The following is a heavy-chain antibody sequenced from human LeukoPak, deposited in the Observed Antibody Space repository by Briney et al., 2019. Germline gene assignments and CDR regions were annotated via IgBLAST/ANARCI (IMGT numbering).Heavy chain of an antibody. CDR2: IYWNNDQ. Sequence: ESGPTLVKPTPTLTLTCTFSGFSLNSQGVGVGWIRQPPRKALEWLALIYWNNDQRYSPSLRNRLSITKDTSKNQVVLTMTNMDPVDTGTYYCGHRPKEIWGSYDNWGQGILVTVSS. J-gene: IGHJ4*02. D-gene: IGHD3-16*01. V-gene: IGHV2-5*01. CDR3: GHRPKEIWGSYDN. CDR1: GFSLNSQGVG.